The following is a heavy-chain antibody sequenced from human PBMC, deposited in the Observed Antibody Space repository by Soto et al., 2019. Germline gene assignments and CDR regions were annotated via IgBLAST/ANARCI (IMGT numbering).Heavy chain of an antibody. CDR3: ATTDCGGDCYTRNYYYYGMVV. CDR1: GYTFTSYA. J-gene: IGHJ6*02. V-gene: IGHV1-3*01. D-gene: IGHD2-21*02. CDR2: INAGNGNT. Sequence: GASVKVSCKASGYTFTSYAMHWVRQAPGQRLEWMGWINAGNGNTKYSQKFQGRVTITRDTSASTAYMELSSLRSEDTAVYYCATTDCGGDCYTRNYYYYGMVVWGQGTTVTVSS.